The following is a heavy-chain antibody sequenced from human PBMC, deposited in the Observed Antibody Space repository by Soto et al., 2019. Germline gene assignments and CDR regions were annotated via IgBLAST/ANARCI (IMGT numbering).Heavy chain of an antibody. J-gene: IGHJ3*02. CDR2: ISYDGSNK. CDR3: AKVGSVSYRDAFDI. Sequence: QVQLVESGGGVVQPGRSLRLSCAASGFTFSSYGMHWVRQAPGKGLEWVAVISYDGSNKYYADSVKGRFTISRDNSKNTLYLQMNSLRAEDTAVYYCAKVGSVSYRDAFDIWGQGTMVTVSS. V-gene: IGHV3-30*18. D-gene: IGHD3-10*01. CDR1: GFTFSSYG.